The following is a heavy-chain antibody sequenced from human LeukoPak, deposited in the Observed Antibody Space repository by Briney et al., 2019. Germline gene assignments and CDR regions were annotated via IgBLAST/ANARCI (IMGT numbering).Heavy chain of an antibody. V-gene: IGHV3-30*02. CDR1: GFTFSSYG. D-gene: IGHD1-14*01. CDR3: SKDFPGN. CDR2: IRYDGNTK. J-gene: IGHJ4*02. Sequence: PGGTLRLSCAASGFTFSSYGMNWVRQAPGKGLEWVAFIRYDGNTKFYTDFVKGRFTISRDNSENTLYLQMTSLRPEDTAVYYCSKDFPGNWGQGTLVTVSS.